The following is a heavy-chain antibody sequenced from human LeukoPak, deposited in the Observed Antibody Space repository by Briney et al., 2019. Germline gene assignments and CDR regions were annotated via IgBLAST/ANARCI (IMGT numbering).Heavy chain of an antibody. D-gene: IGHD1-26*01. Sequence: GGSLRLSCAASGFTFSSYAMSWVRQAPGKGLEWVANIRDDGGEIYYVDSVKGRFTISRDNAKSSLFLQMNSLRAEDAAVYYCARDKPRGSYYGSIFDSWGQGTLVTVSS. CDR1: GFTFSSYA. J-gene: IGHJ4*02. V-gene: IGHV3-7*01. CDR3: ARDKPRGSYYGSIFDS. CDR2: IRDDGGEI.